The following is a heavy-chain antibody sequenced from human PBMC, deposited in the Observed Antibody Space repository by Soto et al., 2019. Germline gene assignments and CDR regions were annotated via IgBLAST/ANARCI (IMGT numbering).Heavy chain of an antibody. D-gene: IGHD6-13*01. Sequence: QVQLQQWGAGLLKPSETLSLTCAVYGGSFSGYYWSWIRQPPGKGLEWIGEINHSGSTNYNPSLKSRVTISVDTSKNQCSLKLSSVTAADTAVYYCALRSSTVPNLDYWGQGTLVTVSS. J-gene: IGHJ4*02. CDR3: ALRSSTVPNLDY. V-gene: IGHV4-34*01. CDR1: GGSFSGYY. CDR2: INHSGST.